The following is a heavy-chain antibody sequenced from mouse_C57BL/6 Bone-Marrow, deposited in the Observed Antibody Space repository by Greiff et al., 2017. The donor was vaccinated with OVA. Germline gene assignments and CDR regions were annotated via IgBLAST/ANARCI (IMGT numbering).Heavy chain of an antibody. CDR3: ARGGHYYGSKDAMDY. CDR1: GYTFTSYG. D-gene: IGHD1-1*01. Sequence: QVQLQQSGAELARPGASVKLSCKASGYTFTSYGISWVKQRTGQGLEWIGEIYPRSGNTYYNEKFKGKATLTADKSSSTAYMELRSLTSEDSAVYFCARGGHYYGSKDAMDYWGQGTSVTVSS. V-gene: IGHV1-81*01. J-gene: IGHJ4*01. CDR2: IYPRSGNT.